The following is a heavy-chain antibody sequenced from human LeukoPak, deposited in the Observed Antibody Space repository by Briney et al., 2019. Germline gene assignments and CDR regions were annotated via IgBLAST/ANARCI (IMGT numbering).Heavy chain of an antibody. CDR3: ARELAGYSSSWYPNYFDY. CDR1: GFTFSNYA. Sequence: GGSLRLSCAASGFTFSNYAMSWVRQAPAKGLEWVSALSSSGGDTFYADSVKGRFTISRDTSKNTLYLQMNSLRAEDTAVYYCARELAGYSSSWYPNYFDYWGQGTLVTVSS. CDR2: LSSSGGDT. D-gene: IGHD6-13*01. V-gene: IGHV3-23*01. J-gene: IGHJ4*02.